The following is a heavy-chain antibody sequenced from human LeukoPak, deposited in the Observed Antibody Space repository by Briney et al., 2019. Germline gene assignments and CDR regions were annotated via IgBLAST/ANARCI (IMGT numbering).Heavy chain of an antibody. CDR1: GFTFSTYW. CDR3: AKYSGYNLEY. J-gene: IGHJ4*02. V-gene: IGHV3-7*01. D-gene: IGHD5-12*01. CDR2: INQDGSEK. Sequence: GGSLRLSCTASGFTFSTYWMSWVRQAPGKGLEWVANINQDGSEKYYVDSVKGRFTISRDNSKNSVYLQMNSLRDDDTGIYYCAKYSGYNLEYWGQGTLVTVSP.